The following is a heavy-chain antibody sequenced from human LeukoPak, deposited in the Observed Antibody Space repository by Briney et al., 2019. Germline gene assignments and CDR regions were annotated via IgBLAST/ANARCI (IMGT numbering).Heavy chain of an antibody. V-gene: IGHV4-34*01. CDR1: GGGSFTDYS. D-gene: IGHD2-2*01. Sequence: PSETLSLTCAVSGGGSFTDYSWNWLRQSPGKGLEWVGENTHVGILNYNPSLKGRVAISVDTSKKQVFLQLDSMTATDTAMYYCARGRGEAAALDHWGQGTLVTVSS. CDR2: NTHVGIL. CDR3: ARGRGEAAALDH. J-gene: IGHJ4*02.